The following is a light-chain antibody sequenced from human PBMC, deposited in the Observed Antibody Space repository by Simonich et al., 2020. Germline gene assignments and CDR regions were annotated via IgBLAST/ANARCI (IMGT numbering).Light chain of an antibody. CDR3: MQALQTPYT. J-gene: IGKJ2*01. Sequence: DIVMTQSPLSLPVTPGEPASISCRSSQCLLHSNGYNYLDWYLQKPGQSPQLLIYLGSNRASGVPERFSGSGSCTDFTLKISRVEAEDVGVYYCMQALQTPYTFGQGTKLEIK. V-gene: IGKV2-28*01. CDR2: LGS. CDR1: QCLLHSNGYNY.